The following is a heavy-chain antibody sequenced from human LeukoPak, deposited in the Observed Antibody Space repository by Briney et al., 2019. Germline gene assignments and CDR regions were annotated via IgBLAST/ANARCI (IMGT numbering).Heavy chain of an antibody. D-gene: IGHD3-22*01. Sequence: ASVKVSCKASGYTFTSYDIHWVRQATGQGLEWMGWMNPNSGNTGYAQKFQGRVTMTRNTSISTAYMELSSLRSEDTAVYYCARGRRGGYYYDSSGYFRNWFDPWGQGTLVTVSS. J-gene: IGHJ5*02. V-gene: IGHV1-8*01. CDR1: GYTFTSYD. CDR3: ARGRRGGYYYDSSGYFRNWFDP. CDR2: MNPNSGNT.